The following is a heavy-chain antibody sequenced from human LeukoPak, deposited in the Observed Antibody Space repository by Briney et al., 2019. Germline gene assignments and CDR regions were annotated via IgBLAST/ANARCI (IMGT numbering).Heavy chain of an antibody. CDR3: ARDFDCTNGVCPDAFDI. CDR2: IYYSGST. V-gene: IGHV4-39*07. D-gene: IGHD2-8*01. CDR1: GGSISSSSYY. J-gene: IGHJ3*02. Sequence: PSETLSLTCTVSGGSISSSSYYWGWIRQPPGKGLEWIGSIYYSGSTYYNPSLKSRVTISVDTSKNQFSLKLSSVTAADTAVYYCARDFDCTNGVCPDAFDIWGQGTMVTVAS.